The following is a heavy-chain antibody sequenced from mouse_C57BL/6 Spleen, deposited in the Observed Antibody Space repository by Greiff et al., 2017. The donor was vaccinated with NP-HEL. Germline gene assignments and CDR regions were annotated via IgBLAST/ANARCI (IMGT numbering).Heavy chain of an antibody. J-gene: IGHJ2*01. CDR3: ARKMGDY. CDR1: GFTFSDYG. Sequence: EVKLMESGGGLVKPGGSLKLSCAASGFTFSDYGMHWVRQAPEKGLEWVAYISSGSSTIYYADTMKGRFTITRDNAKNTLFLQMTSLRSEDTAMYYCARKMGDYWGQGTTLTVSS. CDR2: ISSGSSTI. D-gene: IGHD2-3*01. V-gene: IGHV5-17*01.